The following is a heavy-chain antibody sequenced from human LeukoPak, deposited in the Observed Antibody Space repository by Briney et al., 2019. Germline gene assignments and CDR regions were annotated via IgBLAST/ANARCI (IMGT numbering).Heavy chain of an antibody. CDR1: GFTFSSYG. V-gene: IGHV3-30*03. CDR3: ASAPYYYGSGSYQGENYFDY. CDR2: ISYDGSNK. J-gene: IGHJ4*02. D-gene: IGHD3-10*01. Sequence: GRSLRLSCAASGFTFSSYGMHWVRQAPGKGLEWVAVISYDGSNKYYADSVKGRFTISRDNSKNTLYLQMNSLRAEDTAVYYCASAPYYYGSGSYQGENYFDYWGQGTLVTVSS.